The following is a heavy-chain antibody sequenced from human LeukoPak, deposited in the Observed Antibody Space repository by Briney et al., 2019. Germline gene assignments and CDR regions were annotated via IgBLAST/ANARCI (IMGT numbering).Heavy chain of an antibody. CDR3: ARSNSVLRYFDWLPPHAFDI. CDR1: GYTFTGYY. D-gene: IGHD3-9*01. CDR2: INPNSGGT. V-gene: IGHV1-2*02. Sequence: ASVKVSCKASGYTFTGYYMHWVRQAPGQGLEWMGWINPNSGGTNYAQKFQGRVTMTRYTSISTAYMELSRLRSDDTAVYYCARSNSVLRYFDWLPPHAFDIWGQGTMVTVSS. J-gene: IGHJ3*02.